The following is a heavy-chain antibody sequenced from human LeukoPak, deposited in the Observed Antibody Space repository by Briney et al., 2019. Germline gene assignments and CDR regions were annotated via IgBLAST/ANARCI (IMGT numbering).Heavy chain of an antibody. CDR1: GYTFADYG. J-gene: IGHJ4*02. Sequence: AASVKVSCKASGYTFADYGISGVRQAPGQGLDGMGWISIHNGNTNSQKFHGRVTLTTDTSTSTADLELRSLTSDDTAVYYCARSSKQWLDYWGQGTLVTVSS. D-gene: IGHD6-19*01. CDR2: ISIHNGNT. CDR3: ARSSKQWLDY. V-gene: IGHV1-18*01.